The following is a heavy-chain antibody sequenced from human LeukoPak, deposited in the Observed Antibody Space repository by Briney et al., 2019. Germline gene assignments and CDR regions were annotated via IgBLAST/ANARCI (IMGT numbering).Heavy chain of an antibody. V-gene: IGHV1-8*01. Sequence: ASVKVSCKASGYTFTSYDINWVRQATGQGLEWMGWMNPNSGNTGYAQKFQGRVTITADKSTSTAYMELSSLRSEDTAVYYCARAYYYDSSGYYLGYWGQGTLVTVSS. CDR1: GYTFTSYD. J-gene: IGHJ4*02. D-gene: IGHD3-22*01. CDR3: ARAYYYDSSGYYLGY. CDR2: MNPNSGNT.